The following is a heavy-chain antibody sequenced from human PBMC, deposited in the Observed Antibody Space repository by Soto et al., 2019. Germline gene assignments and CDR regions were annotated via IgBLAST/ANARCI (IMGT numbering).Heavy chain of an antibody. Sequence: LRLSCAASGFTFSSYGMHWVRQAPGKGLEWVAVIWYDGNNKDYADSVKGRFTISRDNSKDTLYLEMNSLRVRDTAVYYCARELHSSMAPSFDYWGQGTRVTVSS. V-gene: IGHV3-33*01. CDR3: ARELHSSMAPSFDY. CDR2: IWYDGNNK. D-gene: IGHD3-10*01. CDR1: GFTFSSYG. J-gene: IGHJ4*02.